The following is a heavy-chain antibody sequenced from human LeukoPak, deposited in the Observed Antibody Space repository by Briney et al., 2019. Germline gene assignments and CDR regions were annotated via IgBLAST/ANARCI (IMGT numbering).Heavy chain of an antibody. D-gene: IGHD5-18*01. CDR2: IYPGDSDT. Sequence: GESLKISCKGSGYSFTSYWIGWVRQMPGKGLEWMGIIYPGDSDTRYSPSFQGQVTISADKSISTAYLQWSSLKASDTAMYYCARFKRSYSYGYGAFDYWGREPWSPSPQ. V-gene: IGHV5-51*01. CDR1: GYSFTSYW. J-gene: IGHJ4*02. CDR3: ARFKRSYSYGYGAFDY.